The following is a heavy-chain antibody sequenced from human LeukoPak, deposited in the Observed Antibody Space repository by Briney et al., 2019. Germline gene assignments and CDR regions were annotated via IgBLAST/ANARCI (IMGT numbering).Heavy chain of an antibody. Sequence: GGSLRLSCAASGFTFDDYGMSWVRQAPGKGLEWVSGINWNGGSTGYADSVKGRFTISRDNAKNSLYLQMNSLRAEDTALYYCARNGALGSSGYYGYWGQGTLVTVSS. CDR3: ARNGALGSSGYYGY. J-gene: IGHJ4*02. CDR1: GFTFDDYG. CDR2: INWNGGST. D-gene: IGHD3-22*01. V-gene: IGHV3-20*04.